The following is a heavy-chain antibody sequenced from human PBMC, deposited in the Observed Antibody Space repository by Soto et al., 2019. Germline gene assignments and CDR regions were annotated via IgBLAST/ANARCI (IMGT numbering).Heavy chain of an antibody. Sequence: EVQLLESGGGLVQPGGSLRLSCAASGFTFSSYAMSWVRQAPGKGLEWVSAISGSGGSTYYADSVKGRFTISRDNSKNPRYLQMNSLRAEDTAVYYCAKALKPKWESTTGGYVDYWGQGTLVTVSS. CDR3: AKALKPKWESTTGGYVDY. CDR2: ISGSGGST. D-gene: IGHD1-26*01. V-gene: IGHV3-23*01. CDR1: GFTFSSYA. J-gene: IGHJ4*02.